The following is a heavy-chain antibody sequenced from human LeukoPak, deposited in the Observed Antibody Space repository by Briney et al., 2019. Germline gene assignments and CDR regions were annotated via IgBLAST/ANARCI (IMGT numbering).Heavy chain of an antibody. V-gene: IGHV4-39*07. Sequence: PSETLSLTCTVSGGSISSSSYYWGWIRQPPGKGLEWIGSIYYSGSTYYNPSLKSRVTISVDTSKNQFSLKLSSVTAADTAVYYCARGRVVVVAAMYGLRDYYYYMDVWGKGTTVTVSS. CDR1: GGSISSSSYY. CDR3: ARGRVVVVAAMYGLRDYYYYMDV. D-gene: IGHD2-15*01. CDR2: IYYSGST. J-gene: IGHJ6*03.